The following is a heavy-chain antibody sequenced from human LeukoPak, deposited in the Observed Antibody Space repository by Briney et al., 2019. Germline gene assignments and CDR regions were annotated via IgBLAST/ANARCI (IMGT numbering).Heavy chain of an antibody. CDR2: INPSGGST. CDR3: ARDNFAGWYFDY. D-gene: IGHD3-9*01. CDR1: GYTFTSYY. Sequence: ASVKVSCKASGYTFTSYYMHWVRQAPGQGLEWMGIINPSGGSTSYAQKFQGRVTMTRDMSASTVYMELSSLRSEDTAVYYCARDNFAGWYFDYWGQGTLVTVSS. J-gene: IGHJ4*02. V-gene: IGHV1-46*01.